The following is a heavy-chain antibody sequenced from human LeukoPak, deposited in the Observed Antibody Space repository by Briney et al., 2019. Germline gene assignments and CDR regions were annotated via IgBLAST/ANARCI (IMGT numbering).Heavy chain of an antibody. CDR1: GGFVSSGSYY. CDR2: IYYSGST. J-gene: IGHJ4*02. D-gene: IGHD3-10*01. Sequence: SETLSLTCTVSGGFVSSGSYYWSWIRQPPGKGLEWIGYIYYSGSTNYNPSLKSRVTISVDTSKNQFSLKLSSVTAADTAVYYCASANYGSGSYYIDYWGQGTLVTVSS. CDR3: ASANYGSGSYYIDY. V-gene: IGHV4-61*01.